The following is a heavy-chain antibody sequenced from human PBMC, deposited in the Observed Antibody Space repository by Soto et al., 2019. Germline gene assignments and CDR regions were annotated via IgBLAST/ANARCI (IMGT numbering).Heavy chain of an antibody. CDR2: INHSGST. J-gene: IGHJ6*02. V-gene: IGHV4-34*01. D-gene: IGHD3-3*01. CDR3: ARVRGIVLRFLEWLYYGMDV. CDR1: GGSFSGYY. Sequence: PSGNPSPPCAVYGGSFSGYYWGWIRQPPGKGLGWIGEINHSGSTNYNPSLKSPVTISVDTSKNQFSMKLSSVTAADTAVYYCARVRGIVLRFLEWLYYGMDVWGQGTTVTVSS.